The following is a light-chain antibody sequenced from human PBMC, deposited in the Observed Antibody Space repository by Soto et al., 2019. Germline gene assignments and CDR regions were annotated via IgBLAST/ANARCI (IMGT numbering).Light chain of an antibody. Sequence: DTQLAQSPSSLSASIGDRVTLSCRATLGIGNYLAWFQQKPGKVPKLLIYGASTLQSGVPSRFNGSGSGTDFTLTISSLQPEDVGTYYCQKYNSAPQTFGPGTKVDIK. V-gene: IGKV1-27*01. CDR3: QKYNSAPQT. CDR1: LGIGNY. CDR2: GAS. J-gene: IGKJ3*01.